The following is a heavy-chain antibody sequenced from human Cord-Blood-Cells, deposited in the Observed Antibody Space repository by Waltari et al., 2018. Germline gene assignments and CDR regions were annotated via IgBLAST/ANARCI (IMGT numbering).Heavy chain of an antibody. J-gene: IGHJ6*03. Sequence: QVQLQQWGAGLLKPSETLSLTCAVYGGSFSGYYLSWIRQSPGKGLEWIGEINHSGSTNYNPSLKSRVTISVDTSKNQFSLKLSSVTAADTAVYYCARGRVTYYDFWSGGYYYYYMDVWGKGTTVTVSS. V-gene: IGHV4-34*01. CDR1: GGSFSGYY. CDR2: INHSGST. D-gene: IGHD3-3*01. CDR3: ARGRVTYYDFWSGGYYYYYMDV.